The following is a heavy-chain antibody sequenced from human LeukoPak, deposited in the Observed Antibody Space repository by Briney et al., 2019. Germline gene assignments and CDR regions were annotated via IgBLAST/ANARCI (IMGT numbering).Heavy chain of an antibody. CDR1: GFTVSDYY. Sequence: KPGGSLRLSCAASGFTVSDYYMGWIRQAPGKGLEWVSYITSSSSYTNYADSVKGRFTISRDNAKSSLYLQMNSLRAEDTAVYYCARLVSSGWSFFDYWGQGTLVTVSS. J-gene: IGHJ4*02. D-gene: IGHD6-19*01. V-gene: IGHV3-11*03. CDR2: ITSSSSYT. CDR3: ARLVSSGWSFFDY.